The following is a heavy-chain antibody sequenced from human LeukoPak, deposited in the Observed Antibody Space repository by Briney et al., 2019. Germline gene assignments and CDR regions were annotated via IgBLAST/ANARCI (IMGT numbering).Heavy chain of an antibody. Sequence: SVKVSRKASGYTFTGYYMHWVRQAPGQGLEWMGGIIPIFGTANYAQKFQGRVTITADESTSTAYMELSSLRSEDTAVYYCARDSRDGYNSYWGQGALVTVSS. CDR1: GYTFTGYY. J-gene: IGHJ4*02. CDR2: IIPIFGTA. V-gene: IGHV1-69*13. D-gene: IGHD5-24*01. CDR3: ARDSRDGYNSY.